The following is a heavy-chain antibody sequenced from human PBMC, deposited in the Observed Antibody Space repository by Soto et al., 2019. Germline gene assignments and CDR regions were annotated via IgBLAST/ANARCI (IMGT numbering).Heavy chain of an antibody. Sequence: QVQLVQSGAEVKKPGSSVKVSCKASGGTFSSYAISWVRQAPGQGLEWMGGIIPISDTTNYAQKFQGRVTITADESTSTADMELSSLRSEATAVYYCARSQGSSTSLEIYYYYYYGMDVWGKGTTVTVSS. CDR2: IIPISDTT. CDR3: ARSQGSSTSLEIYYYYYYGMDV. D-gene: IGHD2-2*01. CDR1: GGTFSSYA. V-gene: IGHV1-69*01. J-gene: IGHJ6*04.